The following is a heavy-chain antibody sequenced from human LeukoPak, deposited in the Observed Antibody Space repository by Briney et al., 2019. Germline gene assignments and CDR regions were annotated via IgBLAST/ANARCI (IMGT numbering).Heavy chain of an antibody. CDR3: ARDSKDWGALDY. CDR2: ISVYNGNT. V-gene: IGHV1-18*01. D-gene: IGHD3/OR15-3a*01. CDR1: GYTFTSYG. J-gene: IGHJ4*02. Sequence: ASVKVSCKASGYTFTSYGITWVRQAPGQGLEWMGWISVYNGNTKYARNLQGRVTMTTDTFTSTAYMELRSLRSDDTAVYYCARDSKDWGALDYWGQGTLVTVSS.